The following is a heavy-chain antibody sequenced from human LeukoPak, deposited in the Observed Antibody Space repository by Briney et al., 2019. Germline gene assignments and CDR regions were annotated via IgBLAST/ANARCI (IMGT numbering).Heavy chain of an antibody. D-gene: IGHD3-10*01. Sequence: GGSLRLSCAASGFTFSSYSMNWVRQAPGKGLEWVSYISSSSSTIYYADSVKGRFTISRDNAKNSLYLQMNSLRAEDTAVYYCARVGRQYYYGSGTSYYFDYWGQGTLVTVSS. CDR2: ISSSSSTI. V-gene: IGHV3-48*04. CDR1: GFTFSSYS. J-gene: IGHJ4*02. CDR3: ARVGRQYYYGSGTSYYFDY.